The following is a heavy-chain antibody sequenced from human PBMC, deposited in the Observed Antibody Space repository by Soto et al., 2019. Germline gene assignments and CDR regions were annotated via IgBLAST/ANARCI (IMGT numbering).Heavy chain of an antibody. Sequence: QVQLVQSGAEVKKPGASVKVSCKASGYTFTSYGISWVRQAPGQGLEWMGWISAYNGNTNYAQKLQGRVTMTTDTSTSTAYMELRSLRSDDTAVYYCATSVLGYCSSTSCPFSFDYWGRGTLVTVSS. D-gene: IGHD2-2*01. CDR1: GYTFTSYG. J-gene: IGHJ4*02. CDR3: ATSVLGYCSSTSCPFSFDY. CDR2: ISAYNGNT. V-gene: IGHV1-18*01.